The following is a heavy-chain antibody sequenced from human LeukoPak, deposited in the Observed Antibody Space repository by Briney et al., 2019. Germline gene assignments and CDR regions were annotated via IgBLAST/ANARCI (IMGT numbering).Heavy chain of an antibody. V-gene: IGHV3-30*02. J-gene: IGHJ4*02. CDR2: IRYDGSNK. D-gene: IGHD6-19*01. CDR3: AKKISSGWLGDY. CDR1: GFTFSSYG. Sequence: PGGSLSLFCAASGFTFSSYGMLWVRQAPGRGLEWVAFIRYDGSNKYYADSVRGRFTISRDNSKNTLNLQMNSLRAEDTAVYYCAKKISSGWLGDYWGQGTLVTVSS.